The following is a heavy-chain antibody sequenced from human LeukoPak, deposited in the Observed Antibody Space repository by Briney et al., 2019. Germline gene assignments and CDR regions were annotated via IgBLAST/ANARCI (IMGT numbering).Heavy chain of an antibody. J-gene: IGHJ6*02. CDR2: MNPNSGNT. CDR1: GYTFTSYD. CDR3: AKHEDSTYSSGWYWGNYYYGMDV. V-gene: IGHV1-8*01. D-gene: IGHD6-19*01. Sequence: ASVKVSCKASGYTFTSYDINWVRQATGQGLEWMGWMNPNSGNTGYAQKFQGRVTMTRNTSISTAYMELSSLRSEDTAVYYCAKHEDSTYSSGWYWGNYYYGMDVWGQGTTVTVS.